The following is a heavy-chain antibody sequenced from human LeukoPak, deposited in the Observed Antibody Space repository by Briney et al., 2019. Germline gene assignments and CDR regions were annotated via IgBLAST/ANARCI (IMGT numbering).Heavy chain of an antibody. J-gene: IGHJ4*02. CDR2: INQDGSEK. CDR3: AVNLPFDY. V-gene: IGHV3-7*01. Sequence: GGSLRLSCAASGFTFSHYWMTWVRQAPGKGLEWVANINQDGSEKNYVDSVKGRFTISRDNAQNSLYLQMNSLRAEDTAVYYCAVNLPFDYWGQGTLVTVSS. CDR1: GFTFSHYW.